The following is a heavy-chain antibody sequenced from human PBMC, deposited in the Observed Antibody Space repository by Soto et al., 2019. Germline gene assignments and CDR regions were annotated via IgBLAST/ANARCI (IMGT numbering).Heavy chain of an antibody. D-gene: IGHD5-18*01. CDR2: IYYSGST. J-gene: IGHJ5*02. CDR1: GGSSSSYY. Sequence: LETLPLTWTVSGGSSSSYYWIWIRQPPGKGLEWIGYIYYSGSTNYNPSLKSRVTISVDTSKNQFSLKLSSVTAADTAVYYCARGVPYSYGYVSWFDPWGQGTLVTVS. CDR3: ARGVPYSYGYVSWFDP. V-gene: IGHV4-59*01.